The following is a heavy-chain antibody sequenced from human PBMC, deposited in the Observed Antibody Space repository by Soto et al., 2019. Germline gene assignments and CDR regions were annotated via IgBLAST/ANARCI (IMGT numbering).Heavy chain of an antibody. J-gene: IGHJ4*02. Sequence: PSETLSLTCTVSGGSISSSSYYWGWIRQPPGKGLEWIGSIYYSGSTYYNPSLKSRVTISVDTSKNQFSLKLSSVTAADTAVYYCARLYYDILPGYPSPFDYWGQGTLVTVSS. CDR3: ARLYYDILPGYPSPFDY. CDR2: IYYSGST. CDR1: GGSISSSSYY. D-gene: IGHD3-9*01. V-gene: IGHV4-39*01.